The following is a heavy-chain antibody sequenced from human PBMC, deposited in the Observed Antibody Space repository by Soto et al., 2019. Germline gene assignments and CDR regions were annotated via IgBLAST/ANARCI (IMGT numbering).Heavy chain of an antibody. CDR1: GFTFSSYA. J-gene: IGHJ6*02. Sequence: PGGSLRLSCAASGFTFSSYAMNWVRQAPGKGLEWVSVITGSGGSTYYADSVKGRFTISRDNSKNTLYVQLNSLRADDTGVYYCARDPEMYYYXSGERTYQYYGMDVWGQGTTVTVSS. V-gene: IGHV3-23*01. D-gene: IGHD3-10*01. CDR2: ITGSGGST. CDR3: ARDPEMYYYXSGERTYQYYGMDV.